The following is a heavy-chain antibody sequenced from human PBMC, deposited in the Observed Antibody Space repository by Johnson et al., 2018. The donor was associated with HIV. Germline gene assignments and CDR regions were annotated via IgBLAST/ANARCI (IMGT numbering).Heavy chain of an antibody. J-gene: IGHJ3*02. V-gene: IGHV3-23*04. Sequence: VQLVESGGGLVQPGGSLRLSCAASGFTFSSYAMSWVRQAPGKGLEWVSAISGSASVIYYADSVKGRFTISRENAKNSVYLQMNSLRSDDTAVYYCAKEPVVVIHAGGAFDIWGQGTVVTVSS. D-gene: IGHD3-22*01. CDR3: AKEPVVVIHAGGAFDI. CDR2: ISGSASVI. CDR1: GFTFSSYA.